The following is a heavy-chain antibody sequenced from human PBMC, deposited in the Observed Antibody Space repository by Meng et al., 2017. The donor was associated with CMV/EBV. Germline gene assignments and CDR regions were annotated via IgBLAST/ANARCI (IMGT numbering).Heavy chain of an antibody. CDR1: GGSISSSSYY. Sequence: SETLSLTCTVSGGSISSSSYYWGWIRQPPGKGLEWIGSIYYSGSTYYNPSLKSRFTISVDTSKNQFSLKLSSVTAADTAVYYCARDGGIAAAGTSYYYYYGMDVWGQGTTVTVSS. CDR2: IYYSGST. D-gene: IGHD6-13*01. CDR3: ARDGGIAAAGTSYYYYYGMDV. J-gene: IGHJ6*02. V-gene: IGHV4-39*07.